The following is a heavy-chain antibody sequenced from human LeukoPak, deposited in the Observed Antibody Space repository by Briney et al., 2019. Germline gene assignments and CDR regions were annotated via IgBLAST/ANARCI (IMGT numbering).Heavy chain of an antibody. V-gene: IGHV3-48*04. CDR1: GCTFSTYS. Sequence: GGSLRLSCAACGCTFSTYSMNWVRQAPGKGLEWLSYISGSSSNTNYADSVQGRFIISRDNAKNSLYLQMNSLRAEDTAVYYCARVNPINSGFYAYWGQGTLVTVSS. CDR2: ISGSSSNT. J-gene: IGHJ4*02. CDR3: ARVNPINSGFYAY. D-gene: IGHD3-22*01.